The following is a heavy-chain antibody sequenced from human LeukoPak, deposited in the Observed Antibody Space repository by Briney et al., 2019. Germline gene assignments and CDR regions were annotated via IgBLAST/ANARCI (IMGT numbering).Heavy chain of an antibody. CDR1: GGSISSYY. CDR3: ASQDSSGYYYRDDYFDY. CDR2: IYYSGST. V-gene: IGHV4-59*08. Sequence: SETLSLTCTVSGGSISSYYWSWIRQPPGKGLEWIGYIYYSGSTNYNPSLKSRVTISVDTSKNQFSLKLSSVTAADTAVYYCASQDSSGYYYRDDYFDYWGQGTLVTVSS. J-gene: IGHJ4*02. D-gene: IGHD3-22*01.